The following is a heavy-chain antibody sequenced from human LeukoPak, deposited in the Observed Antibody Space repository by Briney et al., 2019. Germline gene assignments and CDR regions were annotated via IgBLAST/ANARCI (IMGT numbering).Heavy chain of an antibody. Sequence: GSLRLSCAASGFAFSSYGMHWVRQAPGKGLEWVAVISYDGSNKYYTDSVKGRFTISRDNSKNTLYLQMNSLRAEDTAVYYCANGYCTNGVCYPYYYYYMDVWGKGTTVTVSS. CDR2: ISYDGSNK. J-gene: IGHJ6*03. V-gene: IGHV3-30*18. D-gene: IGHD2-8*01. CDR1: GFAFSSYG. CDR3: ANGYCTNGVCYPYYYYYMDV.